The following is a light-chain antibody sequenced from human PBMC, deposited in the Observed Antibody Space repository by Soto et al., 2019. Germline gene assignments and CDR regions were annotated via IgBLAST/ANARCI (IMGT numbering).Light chain of an antibody. CDR2: GAS. CDR3: QQYGTSPRT. Sequence: EIVLTQSPATLSLSPGERATLSCRASQSVSSNLAWYQQKPGQAPRLLIYGASGRATGIPDRFSGSESGTDFTLTISRVEAEDSAVYFCQQYGTSPRTFGQGTRLEI. CDR1: QSVSSN. V-gene: IGKV3-20*01. J-gene: IGKJ5*01.